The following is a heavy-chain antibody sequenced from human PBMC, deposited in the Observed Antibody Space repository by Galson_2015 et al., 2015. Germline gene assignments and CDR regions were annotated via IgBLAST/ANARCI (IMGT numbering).Heavy chain of an antibody. CDR3: ARESDTAMDRNCFDP. CDR2: ISYDGSNK. Sequence: SLRLSCAASGFTFSSYAMHWVRQAPGKGLEWVAVISYDGSNKYYADSVKGRFTISRDNSKNTLYLQMNSLRAEDTAVYYCARESDTAMDRNCFDPWGQGTLVTVSS. V-gene: IGHV3-30-3*01. J-gene: IGHJ5*02. D-gene: IGHD5-18*01. CDR1: GFTFSSYA.